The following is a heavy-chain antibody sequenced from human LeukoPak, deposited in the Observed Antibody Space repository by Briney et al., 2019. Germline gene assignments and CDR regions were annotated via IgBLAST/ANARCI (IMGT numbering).Heavy chain of an antibody. CDR2: INPNSGGT. CDR1: GYTFTSYD. V-gene: IGHV1-2*04. Sequence: ASVKVSCKASGYTFTSYDINWVRQAPGQGLEWMGWINPNSGGTNYAQKFQGWVTMTRDTSISTAYMELSRLRSDDTAVYYCARHTRARTYYYDSSGYDAFDIWGQGTMVTVSS. J-gene: IGHJ3*02. CDR3: ARHTRARTYYYDSSGYDAFDI. D-gene: IGHD3-22*01.